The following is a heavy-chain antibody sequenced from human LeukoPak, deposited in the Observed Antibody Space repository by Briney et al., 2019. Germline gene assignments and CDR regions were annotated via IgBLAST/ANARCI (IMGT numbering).Heavy chain of an antibody. D-gene: IGHD2-2*02. CDR3: ASHCSSTSCYNRALDP. Sequence: ASVKVSCKASGYTFTSYGISWVRQAPGQGLEWMGWISAYNGNTNYAQKLQGRVTMTRDTSTSTVYMELSSLRSEDTAVYYCASHCSSTSCYNRALDPWGQGTLVTVSS. V-gene: IGHV1-18*01. CDR1: GYTFTSYG. CDR2: ISAYNGNT. J-gene: IGHJ5*02.